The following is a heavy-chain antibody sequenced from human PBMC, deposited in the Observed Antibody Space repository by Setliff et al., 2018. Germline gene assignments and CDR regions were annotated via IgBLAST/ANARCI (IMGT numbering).Heavy chain of an antibody. CDR3: ARVHYETSPYSPTLFDH. D-gene: IGHD3-22*01. CDR2: ISNDAYTI. CDR1: GFTFSTYY. Sequence: PGGSLRLSCAASGFTFSTYYMHWVRQPPGKGLEWVSYISNDAYTIHYADSMKGRLTISRDNSKNSVFLQMNSLRVEDAAVYYCARVHYETSPYSPTLFDHWGQGALVTVSS. V-gene: IGHV3-48*03. J-gene: IGHJ4*02.